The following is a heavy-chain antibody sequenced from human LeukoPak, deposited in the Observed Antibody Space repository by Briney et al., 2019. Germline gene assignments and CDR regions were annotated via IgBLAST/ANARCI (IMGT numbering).Heavy chain of an antibody. J-gene: IGHJ4*02. D-gene: IGHD6-13*01. CDR2: MNPNSGNT. V-gene: IGHV1-8*01. Sequence: ASVKVSCKASGYTFTSYDINWVRQATGQGLEWMGWMNPNSGNTGYAQKFQGRVTMTRNTSISTAYMELRSLRSDDTAVYYCARDRPAAAGTEGVDYWGQGTLVTVSS. CDR1: GYTFTSYD. CDR3: ARDRPAAAGTEGVDY.